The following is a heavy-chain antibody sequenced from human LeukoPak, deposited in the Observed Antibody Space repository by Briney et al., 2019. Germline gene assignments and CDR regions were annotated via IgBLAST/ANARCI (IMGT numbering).Heavy chain of an antibody. J-gene: IGHJ5*02. CDR3: ARDPQGDHWFDP. CDR1: GGSISSYY. CDR2: IYYSGST. Sequence: SETLSLTCTVSGGSISSYYWSWIRQPPGKGLEWIGYIYYSGSTYYNPSLKSRVTISVDTSKNQFSLKLSSVTAADTAVYYCARDPQGDHWFDPWGQGTLVTVSP. V-gene: IGHV4-59*12. D-gene: IGHD1-26*01.